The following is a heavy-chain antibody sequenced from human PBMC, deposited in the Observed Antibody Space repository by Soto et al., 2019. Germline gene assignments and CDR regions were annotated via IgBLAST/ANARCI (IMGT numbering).Heavy chain of an antibody. Sequence: QVQLVQSGAEVKRPGSSVKVSCKASGGTFNNYALSWVRQAPGQGLEWMGGIIPIFNSANYAQKFQGRVTITADDSTSTAYMELRSLRPDDTDVYYCAREVTVASYSFDFWGQGTLVTVSS. CDR3: AREVTVASYSFDF. CDR2: IIPIFNSA. J-gene: IGHJ4*02. CDR1: GGTFNNYA. V-gene: IGHV1-69*01. D-gene: IGHD5-12*01.